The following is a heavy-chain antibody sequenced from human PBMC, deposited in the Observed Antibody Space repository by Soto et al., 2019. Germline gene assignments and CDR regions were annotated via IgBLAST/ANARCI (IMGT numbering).Heavy chain of an antibody. CDR1: GFTFRRHT. Sequence: QVQLEESGGGVVQPGRSLGLSCAASGFTFRRHTMHWVRQAPGKGLEWVASISYDGSNKYYADSVKGRFTISRDNSKNTLSVQMDSLRAEDTAVYYCARDRLRLGELSLLGYFDYWGQGTLVTVSS. D-gene: IGHD3-16*02. CDR3: ARDRLRLGELSLLGYFDY. J-gene: IGHJ4*02. V-gene: IGHV3-30*04. CDR2: ISYDGSNK.